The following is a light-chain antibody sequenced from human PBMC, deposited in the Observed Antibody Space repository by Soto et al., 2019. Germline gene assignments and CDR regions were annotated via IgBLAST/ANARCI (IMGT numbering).Light chain of an antibody. V-gene: IGLV2-8*01. CDR1: SSDVGGYNY. CDR3: SSYASSNTLYV. J-gene: IGLJ1*01. Sequence: LTQPPSASGSPGQSVTISCTGTSSDVGGYNYVSWYQQHPGKAPKLMIYEVSKRPSGVPDRFSGSKSGNTASLTVSGLQAEDEADYYCSSYASSNTLYVFGTGTKVTVL. CDR2: EVS.